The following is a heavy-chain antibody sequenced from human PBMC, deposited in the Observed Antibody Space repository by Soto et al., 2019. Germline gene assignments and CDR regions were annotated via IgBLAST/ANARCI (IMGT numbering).Heavy chain of an antibody. V-gene: IGHV1-69*01. CDR2: IIPIFGTA. CDR3: ARGADYYDSSGPSFDY. D-gene: IGHD3-22*01. CDR1: GGTFSSYA. Sequence: QVQLVQSGAEVKKPGSSVKVSCKASGGTFSSYAISWVRQAPGQGLEWMGGIIPIFGTANYAQKFQGRVTITADESTSTAYMELSSLRSEDTDVYYCARGADYYDSSGPSFDYWGQGTLVTVSS. J-gene: IGHJ4*02.